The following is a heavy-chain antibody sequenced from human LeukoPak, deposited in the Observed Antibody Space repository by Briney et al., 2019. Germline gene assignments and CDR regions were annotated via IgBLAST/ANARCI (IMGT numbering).Heavy chain of an antibody. CDR1: GFTFSSYS. J-gene: IGHJ6*03. D-gene: IGHD3-3*01. V-gene: IGHV3-21*01. Sequence: GGPLRLSCAASGFTFSSYSMNWVRQAPGKGLEWVSSISSSSSYIYYADSVKGRFTISRDNAKNSLYLQMNSLRAEDTAVYYCARDERSTIFGVLFYYMDVWGKGTTVTVSS. CDR3: ARDERSTIFGVLFYYMDV. CDR2: ISSSSSYI.